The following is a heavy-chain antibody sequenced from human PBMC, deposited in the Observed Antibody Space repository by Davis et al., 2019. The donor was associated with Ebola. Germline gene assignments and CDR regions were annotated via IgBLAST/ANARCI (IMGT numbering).Heavy chain of an antibody. J-gene: IGHJ6*02. D-gene: IGHD4-17*01. Sequence: SVKVSCKASGGTFSSYAISWVRQAPGQGLEWMGGIIPIFGTANYAQKFQGRVTITADESTSTAYMELSSLRSKDTAVYYCARDLGDYSYYYYYGMDVWGQGTTVTVSS. CDR2: IIPIFGTA. CDR1: GGTFSSYA. CDR3: ARDLGDYSYYYYYGMDV. V-gene: IGHV1-69*13.